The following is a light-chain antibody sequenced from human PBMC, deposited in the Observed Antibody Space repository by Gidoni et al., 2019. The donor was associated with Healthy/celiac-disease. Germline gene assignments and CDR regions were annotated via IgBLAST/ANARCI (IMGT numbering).Light chain of an antibody. V-gene: IGKV3-20*01. CDR3: QQYGSSPFT. CDR1: QSVSSSY. J-gene: IGKJ3*01. CDR2: GAS. Sequence: EIVLTQSTGTLSLSPGERATLSCRASQSVSSSYLAWYQQKPGQAPRLLIYGASSRATGIPDRFSGSGSGTDFTLTISRLEPEDFAVYYCQQYGSSPFTFXPGTKVDIK.